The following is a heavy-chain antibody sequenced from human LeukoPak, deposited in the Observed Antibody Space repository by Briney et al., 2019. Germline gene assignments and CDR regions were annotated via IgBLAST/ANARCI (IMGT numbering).Heavy chain of an antibody. CDR1: GYTFTSYD. CDR3: AGGYDSSGYYLD. Sequence: ASVKVSCKASGYTFTSYDINWVRQATGQGLEWMGWMNPNSGNTGYAQKFQGRVTMTRNTSISRAYMELSSLRSEDTAVYYCAGGYDSSGYYLDWGQGTLVTVSS. D-gene: IGHD3-22*01. V-gene: IGHV1-8*01. CDR2: MNPNSGNT. J-gene: IGHJ4*02.